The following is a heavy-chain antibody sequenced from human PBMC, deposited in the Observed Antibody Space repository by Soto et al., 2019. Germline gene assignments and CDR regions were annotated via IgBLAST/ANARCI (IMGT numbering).Heavy chain of an antibody. CDR1: GGTFSSYA. D-gene: IGHD2-2*01. CDR3: VGTKVCSSPSCPPNNYYYYGMDV. J-gene: IGHJ6*02. Sequence: QVQLVQSGAEMKKPGSSVKVSCKASGGTFSSYAITWVRQAPGQGLEWMGGIIPIFGILNYAQKCQGRVTLTADESTTTVYLELSSLRSEDTAVYYCVGTKVCSSPSCPPNNYYYYGMDVWGQGPKVTVSS. V-gene: IGHV1-69*01. CDR2: IIPIFGIL.